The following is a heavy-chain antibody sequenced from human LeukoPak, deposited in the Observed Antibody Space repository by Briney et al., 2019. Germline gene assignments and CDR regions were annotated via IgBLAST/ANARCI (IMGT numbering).Heavy chain of an antibody. Sequence: GGSLRLSCAASGFTFSSYAMHWVRQAPGKGLEWVAVISYDGSNKYYADSVKGRFTISRDNSKNTLYLQMNSLRAEDTAVYYCARDGKGVYCSSTSCYTGNYFDYWGQGTLVTVSS. J-gene: IGHJ4*02. CDR2: ISYDGSNK. CDR3: ARDGKGVYCSSTSCYTGNYFDY. D-gene: IGHD2-2*02. CDR1: GFTFSSYA. V-gene: IGHV3-30-3*01.